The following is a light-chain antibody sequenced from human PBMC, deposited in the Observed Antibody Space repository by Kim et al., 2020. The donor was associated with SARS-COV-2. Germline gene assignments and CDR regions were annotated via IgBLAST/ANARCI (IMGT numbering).Light chain of an antibody. CDR1: QTITSTY. Sequence: SPGKRVPLPCGASQTITSTYLAWYQQKPGQAPRLLIYDISNRATGIPDRFSGSGSGRDFTLTISRLEPEDFAVYYCQQHEDSPLTFGGGTKVDIK. CDR3: QQHEDSPLT. CDR2: DIS. V-gene: IGKV3D-20*02. J-gene: IGKJ4*01.